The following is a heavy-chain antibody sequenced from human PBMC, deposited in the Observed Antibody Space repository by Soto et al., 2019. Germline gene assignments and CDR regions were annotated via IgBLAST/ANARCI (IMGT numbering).Heavy chain of an antibody. CDR1: GFNFRYYA. CDR3: AKASNSSPWFDSWLES. V-gene: IGHV3-23*01. J-gene: IGHJ5*01. D-gene: IGHD6-6*01. Sequence: PXVSLRLSCAASGFNFRYYAMTWVRQAPGKGLEWVSSINDNGDSTHYADSVKGRFTISRDNSKNTLYLQMNSLTAEDTAVYFCAKASNSSPWFDSWLESWGQGTLVTVSS. CDR2: INDNGDST.